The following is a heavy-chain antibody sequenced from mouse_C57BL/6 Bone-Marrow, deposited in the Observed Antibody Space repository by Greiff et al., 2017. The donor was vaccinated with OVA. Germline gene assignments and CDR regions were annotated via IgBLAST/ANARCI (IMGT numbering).Heavy chain of an antibody. CDR2: IDPENGDT. CDR3: TTYRY. CDR1: GFNIKDDY. J-gene: IGHJ2*01. Sequence: EVKVEESGAELVRPGASVKLSCTASGFNIKDDYMHWVKERPEQGLEWIGWIDPENGDTEYASKFQGKATITADTSSKTVYLHLSSLTSDDTAVYYCTTYRYWGQSTTLTVSS. V-gene: IGHV14-4*01.